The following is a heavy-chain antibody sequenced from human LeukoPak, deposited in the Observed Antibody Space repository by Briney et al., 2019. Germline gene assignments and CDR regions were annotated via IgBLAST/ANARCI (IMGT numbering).Heavy chain of an antibody. Sequence: ASVKVSCKASGYTFTSYYMHWVRQAPGQGLEWMGIINPSGGSTSYAQKFQGRVTMTRDTSTSTVYMELSSLRSEDTAVYYCARQVSGFGGVIANFFDYWGQGTLVTVSS. CDR2: INPSGGST. V-gene: IGHV1-46*01. D-gene: IGHD3-16*02. J-gene: IGHJ4*02. CDR3: ARQVSGFGGVIANFFDY. CDR1: GYTFTSYY.